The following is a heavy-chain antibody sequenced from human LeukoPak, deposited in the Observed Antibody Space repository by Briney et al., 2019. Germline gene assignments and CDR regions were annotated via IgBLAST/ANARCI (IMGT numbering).Heavy chain of an antibody. CDR3: AREVRYYGSGSYYPLFDY. D-gene: IGHD3-10*01. V-gene: IGHV4-59*01. CDR2: IYYSGST. Sequence: PSETLSLTCTVSAGSISSYYRSWIRQPPGKGLEWIGYIYYSGSTNYNPSLKSRVTISVDTSKNQFSLKLSSVTAADTAVYYCAREVRYYGSGSYYPLFDYWGQGTLVTVSS. CDR1: AGSISSYY. J-gene: IGHJ4*02.